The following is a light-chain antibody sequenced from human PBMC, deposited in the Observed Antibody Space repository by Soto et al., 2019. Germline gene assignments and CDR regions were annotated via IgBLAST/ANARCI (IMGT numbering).Light chain of an antibody. V-gene: IGKV3-20*01. CDR1: QSVSTNY. Sequence: EIVLTQSPGTVSLSPGERATLSCRASQSVSTNYLAWYQQKPGQAPRLLIYRTSTRATGIPDRFSGSGSGTDFTLTISRLEPEDFAVYYCQQYGSSPPITFGQGTRLQV. J-gene: IGKJ5*01. CDR3: QQYGSSPPIT. CDR2: RTS.